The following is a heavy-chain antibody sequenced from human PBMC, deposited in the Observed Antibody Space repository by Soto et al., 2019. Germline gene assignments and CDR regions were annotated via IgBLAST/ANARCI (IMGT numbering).Heavy chain of an antibody. CDR1: GFTFSSYG. V-gene: IGHV3-30*03. D-gene: IGHD3-10*01. CDR3: HIHHGEFDYYYYYMDV. Sequence: GGSLRLSCAASGFTFSSYGMHWVRQAPGKGLEWVAVISYDGSNKYYADSVKGRFTISRDNSKNTLYLQMNSLRAEDTAVYYCHIHHGEFDYYYYYMDVWGKGTTVTVSS. CDR2: ISYDGSNK. J-gene: IGHJ6*03.